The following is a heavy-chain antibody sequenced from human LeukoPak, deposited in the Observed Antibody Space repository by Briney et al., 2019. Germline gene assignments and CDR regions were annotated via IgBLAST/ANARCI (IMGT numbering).Heavy chain of an antibody. Sequence: ASVNVSCKASGYTFTVYYMHWVRQAPGQGLEWVGWINPNSGGTNYAQKFQGRVTMTRDTSISTAYMELSRLRSDDTAVYYCARTQAAADYYYYGMDVWGQGTTVTVSS. CDR2: INPNSGGT. J-gene: IGHJ6*02. D-gene: IGHD6-13*01. V-gene: IGHV1-2*02. CDR3: ARTQAAADYYYYGMDV. CDR1: GYTFTVYY.